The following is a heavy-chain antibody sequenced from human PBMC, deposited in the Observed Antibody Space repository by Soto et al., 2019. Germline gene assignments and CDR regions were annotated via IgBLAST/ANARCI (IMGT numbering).Heavy chain of an antibody. D-gene: IGHD4-4*01. Sequence: NWVRQAPGKGLEWVSYISSSGSTIYYADSVKGRFTISRDNAKNSLYLQMNSLRAEDTAVYYCARNPRALYSSYNSYFDYWGQGTLVTVSS. CDR2: ISSSGSTI. V-gene: IGHV3-48*03. CDR3: ARNPRALYSSYNSYFDY. J-gene: IGHJ4*02.